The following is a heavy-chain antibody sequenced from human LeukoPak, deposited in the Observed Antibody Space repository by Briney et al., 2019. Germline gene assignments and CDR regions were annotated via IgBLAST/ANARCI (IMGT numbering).Heavy chain of an antibody. V-gene: IGHV3-23*01. J-gene: IGHJ4*02. D-gene: IGHD6-13*01. Sequence: PGGSLRLSCAASGFTFSSYAMSWVRQAPGKGPEWVSAISGSGGSTYHADSVKGRFTISRDNSKNTLYLQMNSLRAEDTAVYYCAKSPGKAAAGSVDYWGQGTLVTVSS. CDR1: GFTFSSYA. CDR2: ISGSGGST. CDR3: AKSPGKAAAGSVDY.